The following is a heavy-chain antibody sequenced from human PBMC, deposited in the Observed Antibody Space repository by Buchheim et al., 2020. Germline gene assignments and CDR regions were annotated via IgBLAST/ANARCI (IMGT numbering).Heavy chain of an antibody. J-gene: IGHJ6*02. V-gene: IGHV1-46*01. CDR2: INPSGGST. CDR1: GYTFTSYY. CDR3: ARDFRRGYSYGHYYYGMDV. Sequence: QVQLVQSGAEVKKPGASVKVSCKASGYTFTSYYMHWVRQAPGQGLEWMGIINPSGGSTSYAQKFQGRVTMTRDTSTSTGYLELSSLRSEDTAVYHCARDFRRGYSYGHYYYGMDVWGQGTT. D-gene: IGHD5-18*01.